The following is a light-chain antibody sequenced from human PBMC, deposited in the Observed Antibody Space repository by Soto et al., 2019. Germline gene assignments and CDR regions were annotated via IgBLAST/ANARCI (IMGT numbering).Light chain of an antibody. CDR2: DTS. V-gene: IGLV7-46*01. CDR1: TXAVTSGHY. J-gene: IGLJ1*01. Sequence: QAVVTQEPSLTVSPGGTVTLTCCSSTXAVTSGHYPCWFQQKPSQAHRTLIYDTSNKHFCTRVRVSGSLLGGKAALTLSRAQHEDEPEYYCLLSASGAYYVFGTGTKGTVL. CDR3: LLSASGAYYV.